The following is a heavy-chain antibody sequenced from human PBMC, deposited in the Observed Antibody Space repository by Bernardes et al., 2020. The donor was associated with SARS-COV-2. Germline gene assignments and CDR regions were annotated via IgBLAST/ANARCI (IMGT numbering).Heavy chain of an antibody. CDR3: ARDPEGVRGVIITDYYYGLDV. CDR1: GFTVSSNY. J-gene: IGHJ6*02. V-gene: IGHV3-66*01. Sequence: GGSLRLSCAASGFTVSSNYMSWVRQAPGKGLEWVSIIYSGGSTYYADSVKGRFTISRDNSKNTLYLQMNSLRAEDTAVYYCARDPEGVRGVIITDYYYGLDVWGQGTTVTVSS. CDR2: IYSGGST. D-gene: IGHD3-10*01.